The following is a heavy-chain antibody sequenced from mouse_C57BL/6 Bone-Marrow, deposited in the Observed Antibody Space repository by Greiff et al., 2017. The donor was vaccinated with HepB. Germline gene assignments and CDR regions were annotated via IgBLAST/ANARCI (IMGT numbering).Heavy chain of an antibody. CDR3: AITASTMVTTFAY. J-gene: IGHJ3*01. CDR2: IHPSDSDT. V-gene: IGHV1-74*01. D-gene: IGHD2-2*01. CDR1: GYTFTSYW. Sequence: QVQLQQPGAELVKPGASVKVSCKASGYTFTSYWMHWVKQRPGQGLEWFGRIHPSDSDTNYNQKFKGKATLTVDKSSSTAYMQLSSLTSEDSAVYYCAITASTMVTTFAYWGQGTLVTVSA.